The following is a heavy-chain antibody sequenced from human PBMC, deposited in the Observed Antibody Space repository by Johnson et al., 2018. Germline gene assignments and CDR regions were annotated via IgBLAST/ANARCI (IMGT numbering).Heavy chain of an antibody. CDR2: ISYDGINK. CDR1: GFTFSSYA. Sequence: QVQLVQSGGGVVQPGRSLRLSCAASGFTFSSYALHWVRQAPGKGLEGVAVISYDGINKYYAASVKGRFTISRDNSKNPLYLQMTSLRAEDTGVYYCARTTIVVVTAIRGRDNAFDIWGQGTMVTVSS. CDR3: ARTTIVVVTAIRGRDNAFDI. D-gene: IGHD2-21*02. V-gene: IGHV3-30-3*01. J-gene: IGHJ3*02.